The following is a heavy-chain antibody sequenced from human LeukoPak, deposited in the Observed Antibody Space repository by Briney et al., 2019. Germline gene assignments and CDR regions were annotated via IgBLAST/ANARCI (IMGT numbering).Heavy chain of an antibody. Sequence: GGSLRLSCAASGFTFSSYAMHWVRQAPGKGLEWVSPISGGAVNTYYADSVKGRFTISRDNSKNALYVQMNSLRAEDTAVYYCAKAPRGYFDWLLYFDYWGQGTLVTVSS. J-gene: IGHJ4*02. CDR1: GFTFSSYA. V-gene: IGHV3-23*01. CDR3: AKAPRGYFDWLLYFDY. D-gene: IGHD3-9*01. CDR2: ISGGAVNT.